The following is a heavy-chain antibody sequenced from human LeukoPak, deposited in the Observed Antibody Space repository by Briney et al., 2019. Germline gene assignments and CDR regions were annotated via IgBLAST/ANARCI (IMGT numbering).Heavy chain of an antibody. CDR1: GFTVSSNY. CDR2: IYSGGST. J-gene: IGHJ4*02. D-gene: IGHD2-15*01. Sequence: PGGSLRLSCAASGFTVSSNYMSWVRQAPGKGLEWVSVIYSGGSTYYADSVKGRFTISRDNSKNTLYLQMNSLRAEDTAVYCCAREDLYCSGGSCYSVYWGQGTLVTVSS. V-gene: IGHV3-53*01. CDR3: AREDLYCSGGSCYSVY.